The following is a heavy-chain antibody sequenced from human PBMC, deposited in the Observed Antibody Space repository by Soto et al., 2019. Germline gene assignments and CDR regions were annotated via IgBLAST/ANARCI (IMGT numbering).Heavy chain of an antibody. Sequence: QVQLVQSGAEVKKPGASVKVSCKASGYTFTSYGISWVRQAPGQGLEWMGWISAYNGNTNYAQKLQGRVTMTTDTSTSTAYMELRSLRSDDTAVYYCARVTRGVVPAICEGWFDPWGQGTLVTVSS. CDR1: GYTFTSYG. CDR3: ARVTRGVVPAICEGWFDP. D-gene: IGHD2-2*01. CDR2: ISAYNGNT. V-gene: IGHV1-18*01. J-gene: IGHJ5*02.